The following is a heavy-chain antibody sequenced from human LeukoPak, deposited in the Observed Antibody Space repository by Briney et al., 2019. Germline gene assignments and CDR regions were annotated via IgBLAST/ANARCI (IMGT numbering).Heavy chain of an antibody. CDR1: GGSISSYY. CDR2: IYASGSI. D-gene: IGHD3-10*01. CDR3: ARGVTAGWFDP. J-gene: IGHJ5*02. Sequence: PSETLSLTCTVSGGSISSYYWSWIRQPAGKGLEWIGRIYASGSINYNPSLKSRVTMSVDTSKSQLSLKLTSVTAADTAVYYCARGVTAGWFDPWGQGTLVTVSS. V-gene: IGHV4-4*07.